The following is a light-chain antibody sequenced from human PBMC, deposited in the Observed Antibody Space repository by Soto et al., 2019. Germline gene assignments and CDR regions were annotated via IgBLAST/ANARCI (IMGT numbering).Light chain of an antibody. Sequence: QSVLTQPPSASGSPGQSVTISCTGTSSDVGAYNYVSWYQQHPGKAPKLMIYDVSKRPSGVPYRFSGSKSGNAASLTVSGLQGEDEADYYCCSYAGTFTWVFGTGTKVTVL. CDR2: DVS. V-gene: IGLV2-8*01. J-gene: IGLJ1*01. CDR3: CSYAGTFTWV. CDR1: SSDVGAYNY.